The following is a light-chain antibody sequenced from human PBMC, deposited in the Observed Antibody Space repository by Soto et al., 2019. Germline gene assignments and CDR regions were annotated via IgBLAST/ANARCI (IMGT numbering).Light chain of an antibody. J-gene: IGKJ1*01. Sequence: EIQMTQSPSALSSSVVDRGSVSCQASQDISNYLNWYQQKPGKAPKLLIYDASNLETGVPSRFSGSGSGTDFTFTISSLQPEDIATYYCQQYDNLPTWTFGQGTKVDI. V-gene: IGKV1-33*01. CDR1: QDISNY. CDR2: DAS. CDR3: QQYDNLPTWT.